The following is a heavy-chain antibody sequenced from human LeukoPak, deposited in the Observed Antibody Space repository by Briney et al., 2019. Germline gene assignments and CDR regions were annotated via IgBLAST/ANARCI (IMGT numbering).Heavy chain of an antibody. D-gene: IGHD1-26*01. V-gene: IGHV3-9*01. CDR1: GFTFDDYA. CDR2: IIWNSGSI. CDR3: AKDLMSGSYFHNWYFDL. J-gene: IGHJ2*01. Sequence: PGGSLRLSCAASGFTFDDYAMPWVRQAPGKGLEWVSGIIWNSGSIGYADSVKGRFTISRDNAKNSLYLQMNSLRAEDTALYYCAKDLMSGSYFHNWYFDLWGRGTLVTVSS.